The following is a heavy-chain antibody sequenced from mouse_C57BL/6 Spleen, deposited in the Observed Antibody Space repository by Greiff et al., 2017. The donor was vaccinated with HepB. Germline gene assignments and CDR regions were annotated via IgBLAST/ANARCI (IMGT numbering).Heavy chain of an antibody. V-gene: IGHV1-15*01. Sequence: LVESGAELVRPGASVTLSCKASGYTFTDYEMHWVKQTPVHGLEWIGAIDPETGGTAYNQKFKGKAILTADKSSSTAYMELRSLTSEDSAVYYCTRGSDYYAMDYWGQGTSVTVSS. CDR3: TRGSDYYAMDY. CDR2: IDPETGGT. J-gene: IGHJ4*01. CDR1: GYTFTDYE.